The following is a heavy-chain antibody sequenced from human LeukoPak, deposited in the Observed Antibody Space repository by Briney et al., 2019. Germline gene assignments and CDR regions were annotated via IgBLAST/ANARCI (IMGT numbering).Heavy chain of an antibody. CDR3: ARRSVGGGERFDY. CDR1: GGSVSSGTYY. V-gene: IGHV4-61*03. J-gene: IGHJ4*02. CDR2: IYYSGST. Sequence: SETLSLTCTVSGGSVSSGTYYWTWIRQPPGKGLEWIGYIYYSGSTNSNPSLKSRVTISLDTSKTHFSLKLSPMTAADTAVYYCARRSVGGGERFDYWGQGILVTVSS. D-gene: IGHD3-16*01.